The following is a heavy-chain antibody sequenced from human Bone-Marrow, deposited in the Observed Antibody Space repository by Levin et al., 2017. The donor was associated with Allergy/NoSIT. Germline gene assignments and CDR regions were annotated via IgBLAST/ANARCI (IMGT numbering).Heavy chain of an antibody. CDR3: AKDLLGYSGSYLDY. Sequence: SLKISCAASGFTFDDYAMHWVRQAPGKGLEWVSGISWNSGSIGYADSVKGRFTISRDNAKNSLYLQMNSLRAEDTALYYCAKDLLGYSGSYLDYWGQGTLVTVSS. CDR2: ISWNSGSI. J-gene: IGHJ4*02. CDR1: GFTFDDYA. V-gene: IGHV3-9*01. D-gene: IGHD1-26*01.